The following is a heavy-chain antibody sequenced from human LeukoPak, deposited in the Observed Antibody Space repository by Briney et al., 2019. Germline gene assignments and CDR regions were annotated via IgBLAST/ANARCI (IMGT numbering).Heavy chain of an antibody. CDR3: ARVYSSSPEGFDY. J-gene: IGHJ4*02. V-gene: IGHV3-11*01. CDR2: ISSSGSTI. CDR1: GFTFSDYY. D-gene: IGHD6-13*01. Sequence: KPGGSLRLSCAASGFTFSDYYMSWIRQAPGKGLEWVSYISSSGSTIYYADSVKGRFTISRDNAKNSLYLQMNSLRAEDTAVCYCARVYSSSPEGFDYWGQGTLVTVSS.